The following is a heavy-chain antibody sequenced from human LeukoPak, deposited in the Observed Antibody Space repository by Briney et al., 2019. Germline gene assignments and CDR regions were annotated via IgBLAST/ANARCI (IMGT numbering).Heavy chain of an antibody. J-gene: IGHJ4*02. Sequence: PGRSLRLSCAASGFTFSSYAMHWVRQAPGKGLEWVAVISYDGSNKYYADSVEGRFTISRDNSKNTLYLQMNSLRAEDTAVYYCASLPRFGECVWGQGTLLTVSS. CDR2: ISYDGSNK. D-gene: IGHD3-10*01. CDR3: ASLPRFGECV. V-gene: IGHV3-30-3*01. CDR1: GFTFSSYA.